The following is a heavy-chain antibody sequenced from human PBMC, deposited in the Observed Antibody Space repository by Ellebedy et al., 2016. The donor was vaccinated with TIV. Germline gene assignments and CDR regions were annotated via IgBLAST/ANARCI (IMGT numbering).Heavy chain of an antibody. CDR2: ITSAGDT. J-gene: IGHJ4*02. V-gene: IGHV3-13*01. D-gene: IGHD5-24*01. Sequence: GESLKISCAASGFTFSSHDMHWVRQPTGKGLEWVSGITSAGDTSYLSSVKGRFIISRDSAKNSLYLQMNSLRAEDTAVYYCARATSGFDYWGQGALATVSS. CDR1: GFTFSSHD. CDR3: ARATSGFDY.